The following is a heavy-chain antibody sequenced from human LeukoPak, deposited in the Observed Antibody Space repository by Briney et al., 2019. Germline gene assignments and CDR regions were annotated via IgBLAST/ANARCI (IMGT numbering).Heavy chain of an antibody. CDR2: INPNSGGT. Sequence: ASVKVSCKASGYTFSDYYMHWVRQAPGQGLEWMGWINPNSGGTKYEQKCEGRVTMTRDTSISTAYMELSRVTSDDTAVYYCARGGIRTAASRFDYWGQGTLVTVSS. J-gene: IGHJ4*02. V-gene: IGHV1-2*02. CDR1: GYTFSDYY. CDR3: ARGGIRTAASRFDY. D-gene: IGHD6-13*01.